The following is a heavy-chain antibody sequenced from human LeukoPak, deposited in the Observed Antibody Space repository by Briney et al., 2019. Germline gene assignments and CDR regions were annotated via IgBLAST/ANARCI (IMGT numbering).Heavy chain of an antibody. CDR3: ARDSDPYSGSFYSRHAADI. CDR2: ISAYTGNT. D-gene: IGHD1-26*01. V-gene: IGHV1-18*01. Sequence: ASVKVSCKASGYTFTTYGFSWVRQAPGQGLEWLGWISAYTGNTEYAQKFQGRVTMTTDTSTNTTYMDLRSLGSDDTAVYYCARDSDPYSGSFYSRHAADIWGQGTMVTVSS. CDR1: GYTFTTYG. J-gene: IGHJ3*02.